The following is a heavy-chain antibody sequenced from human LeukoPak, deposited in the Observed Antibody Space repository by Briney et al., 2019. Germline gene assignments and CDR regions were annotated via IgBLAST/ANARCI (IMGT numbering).Heavy chain of an antibody. CDR2: IYYSGST. J-gene: IGHJ4*02. Sequence: PSETLSLTCAVSGGSISSGGYSWSWIRQPPGKGLEWIGYIYYSGSTNYNPSLKSRVTISVDTSKNQFSLKLSSVTAADTAVYYCARNYYDSSGYYLPLDYWGQGTLVTVSS. D-gene: IGHD3-22*01. CDR3: ARNYYDSSGYYLPLDY. CDR1: GGSISSGGYS. V-gene: IGHV4-30-4*07.